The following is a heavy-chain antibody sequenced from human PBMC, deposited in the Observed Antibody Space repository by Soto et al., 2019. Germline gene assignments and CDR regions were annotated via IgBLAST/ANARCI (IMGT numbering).Heavy chain of an antibody. CDR1: GDTFSSYG. J-gene: IGHJ6*02. D-gene: IGHD5-18*01. Sequence: QVQLVQSGAEVKKPGSSVKVSCKTSGDTFSSYGISWVRQAPGQGLEWMGGIIPLFGTAHYAQKFQGRVTITADEATSTAYMELSSLRSDDTAIYYCGRDDTALFGVDVWGQGTTVTVSS. V-gene: IGHV1-69*01. CDR3: GRDDTALFGVDV. CDR2: IIPLFGTA.